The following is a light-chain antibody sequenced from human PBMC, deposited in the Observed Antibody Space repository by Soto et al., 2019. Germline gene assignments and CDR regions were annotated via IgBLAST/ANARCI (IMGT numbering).Light chain of an antibody. Sequence: QSALTQPASVFGSPGQSITISCTGTSSDVGGYNYVSWYQQRPGKAPKVMIYDVSNRPSGVSNRFSGSKSGNTASLTISGLQAEDEADYYCSSYTSSSTQVFGTGTKVTVL. J-gene: IGLJ1*01. CDR1: SSDVGGYNY. CDR3: SSYTSSSTQV. V-gene: IGLV2-14*03. CDR2: DVS.